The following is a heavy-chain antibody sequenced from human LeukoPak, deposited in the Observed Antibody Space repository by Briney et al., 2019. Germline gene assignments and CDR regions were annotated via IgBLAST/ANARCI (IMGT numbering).Heavy chain of an antibody. CDR1: GFTFSSYA. CDR2: ISGSGGST. D-gene: IGHD4-17*01. Sequence: GGSLRLSCAASGFTFSSYAMSWVRQAPGKGLEWVSPISGSGGSTYYADSVKGRFTISRDNSKNTLYLQMNSLRPEDTAMFYCAKGLRTVIYNWFDPWGQGTLVTVSS. CDR3: AKGLRTVIYNWFDP. V-gene: IGHV3-23*01. J-gene: IGHJ5*02.